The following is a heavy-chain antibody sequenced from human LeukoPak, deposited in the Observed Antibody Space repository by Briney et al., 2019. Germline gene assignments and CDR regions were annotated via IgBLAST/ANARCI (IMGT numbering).Heavy chain of an antibody. CDR2: IYHSGST. CDR3: ASEVPARGST. D-gene: IGHD6-25*01. Sequence: SQTLSLTCAVSGGSISSGGYSWSWVRQPPGEGLEWVGYIYHSGSTYYNPSLQSRVTISLDRSKNQFSLKLSSMTAADTAVYYCASEVPARGSTWGQGTLVTVSS. CDR1: GGSISSGGYS. J-gene: IGHJ4*02. V-gene: IGHV4-30-2*01.